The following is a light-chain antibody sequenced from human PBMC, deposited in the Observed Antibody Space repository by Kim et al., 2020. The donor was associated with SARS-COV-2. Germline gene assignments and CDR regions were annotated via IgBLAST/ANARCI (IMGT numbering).Light chain of an antibody. CDR1: SSDVGNYNY. CDR2: DVT. CDR3: CSYASSGTLI. J-gene: IGLJ2*01. Sequence: QSALTQPASVSGSPGRSITISCTGTSSDVGNYNYVSWYQHHPGEAPKVMIYDVTKRPSGVSNRFFGSKSGNTASLTISGLQTEDEADYYCCSYASSGTLIFGGGTQLTVL. V-gene: IGLV2-14*03.